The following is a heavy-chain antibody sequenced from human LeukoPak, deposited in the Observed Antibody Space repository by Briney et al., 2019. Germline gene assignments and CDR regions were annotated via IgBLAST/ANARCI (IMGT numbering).Heavy chain of an antibody. V-gene: IGHV4-39*01. CDR1: GGSISSSSYY. D-gene: IGHD3-10*01. Sequence: SETLSLTCTVSGGSISSSSYYWGWIRQPPGKGLEWIGSIYYSGSTYYNPSLKSRVTISVDTSKNQFSVKLSSVTAADTAVYYCASNTGAAFDIWGQGTMVTVSS. CDR3: ASNTGAAFDI. J-gene: IGHJ3*02. CDR2: IYYSGST.